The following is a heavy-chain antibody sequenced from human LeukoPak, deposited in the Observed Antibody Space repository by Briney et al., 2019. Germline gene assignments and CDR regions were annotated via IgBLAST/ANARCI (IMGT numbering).Heavy chain of an antibody. CDR3: ARDLTDSSSSGGDAFDI. V-gene: IGHV4-38-2*02. Sequence: PSETLSLTCTISGYSISSGYYWGWIRPPPGKGLEWIGSIYHSGSTYYNPSLKSRVTISVDTSKNQFSLKLSSVTAADTAVYYCARDLTDSSSSGGDAFDIWGQGTMVTVSS. CDR2: IYHSGST. CDR1: GYSISSGYY. J-gene: IGHJ3*02. D-gene: IGHD6-6*01.